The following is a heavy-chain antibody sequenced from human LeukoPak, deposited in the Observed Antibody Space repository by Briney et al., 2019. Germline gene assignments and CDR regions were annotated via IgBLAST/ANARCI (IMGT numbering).Heavy chain of an antibody. J-gene: IGHJ4*02. CDR1: GFTFSNAW. D-gene: IGHD2-15*01. CDR3: TTVASVVLVADTSLPFDY. CDR2: IKSKTDGGTT. Sequence: GGSLRLSCAASGFTFSNAWMNWVRQAPGKGLEWVGRIKSKTDGGTTDYAAPVKGRFTISRDDSKNTLYLQMNSLKTEDTAVYYCTTVASVVLVADTSLPFDYWGQGTLVTVSS. V-gene: IGHV3-15*01.